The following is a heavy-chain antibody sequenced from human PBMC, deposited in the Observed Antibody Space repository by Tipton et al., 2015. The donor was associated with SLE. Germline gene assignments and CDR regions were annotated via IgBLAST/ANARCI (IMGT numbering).Heavy chain of an antibody. V-gene: IGHV3-11*06. CDR1: GFSFSDHF. CDR3: TRDAAYLLFDY. Sequence: SLRLSCAASGFSFSDHFMDWVRQAPGKGLEWISYITGSSSATYYADSVKGRFTISRDNAKSSLYLRMNSLRAEDTAVYYCTRDAAYLLFDYWGRGTLVTVSS. J-gene: IGHJ4*02. CDR2: ITGSSSAT. D-gene: IGHD2/OR15-2a*01.